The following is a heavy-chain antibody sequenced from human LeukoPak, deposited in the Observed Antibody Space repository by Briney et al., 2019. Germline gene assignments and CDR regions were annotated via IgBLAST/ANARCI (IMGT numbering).Heavy chain of an antibody. CDR2: INPNSGGT. Sequence: AASVKVPCKASGYTFTGYYMHWVRQAPGQGLEWMGWINPNSGGTNYAQKFQGRVTMTRDTSISTAYMELSRLRSDDTAVYYCARVDYDSSGYYEDYWGQGTLVTVSS. CDR1: GYTFTGYY. CDR3: ARVDYDSSGYYEDY. V-gene: IGHV1-2*02. D-gene: IGHD3-22*01. J-gene: IGHJ4*02.